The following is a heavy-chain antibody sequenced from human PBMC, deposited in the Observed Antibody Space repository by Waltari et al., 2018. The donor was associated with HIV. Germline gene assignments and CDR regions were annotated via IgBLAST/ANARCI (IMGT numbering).Heavy chain of an antibody. CDR3: ASLYCSGGSCYDY. Sequence: EVQPVHAGGGLVQHGGSLCLSCAASGFTLRTSCIPWVGSAPGKGLEWVANIKQDGSEKYYADSGKGRFTISRDNAKNSLYLQMNSLRAEDTAVYYCASLYCSGGSCYDYWGQGTLVTVSS. D-gene: IGHD2-15*01. CDR1: GFTLRTSC. CDR2: IKQDGSEK. J-gene: IGHJ4*02. V-gene: IGHV3-7*01.